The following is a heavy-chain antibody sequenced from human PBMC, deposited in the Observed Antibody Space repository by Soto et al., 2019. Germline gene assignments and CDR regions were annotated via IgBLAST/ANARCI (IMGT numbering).Heavy chain of an antibody. J-gene: IGHJ6*02. CDR1: GGTFSSYA. D-gene: IGHD5-18*01. CDR2: IIPIFGIA. V-gene: IGHV1-69*01. Sequence: QVQLVQSGAEVKKPGSSVKVSCKASGGTFSSYAISWVRQAPGQGLEWMGGIIPIFGIANYAQKFQGRVTIAKDESTSTAYMELSSLRSEDTAVYYCARQWIQPRHYYYYGMDVWGQGTTVTVSS. CDR3: ARQWIQPRHYYYYGMDV.